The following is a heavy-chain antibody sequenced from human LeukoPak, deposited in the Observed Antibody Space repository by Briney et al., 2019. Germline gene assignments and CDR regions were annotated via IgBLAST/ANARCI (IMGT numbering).Heavy chain of an antibody. Sequence: PGGSLRLSCAASGFTFSSDEMNWVRQAPGKGLEWLSYISSSGGTIHNVDSVKGRFTISRDNAKNSLFLQMNSLRAEDTAVYYCASGVHYSSCGIDIWGQGTMVTVSS. CDR2: ISSSGGTI. J-gene: IGHJ3*02. V-gene: IGHV3-48*03. CDR1: GFTFSSDE. CDR3: ASGVHYSSCGIDI. D-gene: IGHD2-2*01.